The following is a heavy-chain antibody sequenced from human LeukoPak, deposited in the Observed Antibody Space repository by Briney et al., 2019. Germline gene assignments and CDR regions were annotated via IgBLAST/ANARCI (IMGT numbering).Heavy chain of an antibody. CDR2: IYHSGST. V-gene: IGHV4-4*02. Sequence: SGTLSLTCAVSGGSISSSNWWSWVRQPPGKGLGWIGEIYHSGSTNYNPSLKSRVTISVDTSKNQFSLKLSSVTAADTAVYYCASGYFGDNIDYWGQGTLVTVSS. CDR3: ASGYFGDNIDY. D-gene: IGHD3-10*01. J-gene: IGHJ4*02. CDR1: GGSISSSNW.